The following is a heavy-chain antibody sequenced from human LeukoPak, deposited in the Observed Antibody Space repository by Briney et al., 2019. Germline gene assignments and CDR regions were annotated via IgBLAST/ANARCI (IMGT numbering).Heavy chain of an antibody. J-gene: IGHJ4*02. V-gene: IGHV5-10-1*01. Sequence: GESLKISCKASGYSFTSYWISWVRQLPGKGLEWMGRIDPSDSYTNYSPSFQGHVTISADKSISTAYLQWSSVKASDTAIYYCAIHMALVGASSGWGQGTLVTVSS. D-gene: IGHD1-26*01. CDR2: IDPSDSYT. CDR3: AIHMALVGASSG. CDR1: GYSFTSYW.